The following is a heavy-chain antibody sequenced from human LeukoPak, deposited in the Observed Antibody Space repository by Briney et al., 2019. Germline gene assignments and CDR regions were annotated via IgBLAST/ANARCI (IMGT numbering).Heavy chain of an antibody. V-gene: IGHV1-69*13. CDR1: GGTFNSYA. J-gene: IGHJ4*02. CDR2: IITIFGTP. CDR3: ARTNLRPYYFDS. D-gene: IGHD3-16*01. Sequence: SVKVSCKASGGTFNSYAVNWVRQAPGQGLEWMGGIITIFGTPNYAQQFRGRVTIIADESTNTAYMELSSLRSEDTAVYYCARTNLRPYYFDSWGQGTLVTVSS.